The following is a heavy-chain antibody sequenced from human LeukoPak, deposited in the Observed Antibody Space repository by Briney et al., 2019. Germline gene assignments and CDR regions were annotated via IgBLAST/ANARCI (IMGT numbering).Heavy chain of an antibody. D-gene: IGHD1-1*01. CDR2: ISAYNGNT. Sequence: GASVKVSCKASGYTFTSYGISWVRQAPGQGLEWMGWISAYNGNTNYAQKLQGRVTMITDTSTNTAYMELRSPKSDDTAVYYCARDSAHGTIPGDYWGQGTLVTVSS. CDR1: GYTFTSYG. CDR3: ARDSAHGTIPGDY. J-gene: IGHJ4*02. V-gene: IGHV1-18*01.